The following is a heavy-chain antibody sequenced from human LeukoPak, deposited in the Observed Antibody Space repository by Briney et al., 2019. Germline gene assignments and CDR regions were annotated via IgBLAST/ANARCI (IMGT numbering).Heavy chain of an antibody. V-gene: IGHV4-39*01. D-gene: IGHD3-22*01. CDR3: ARSHPDYYDSSGYLFEY. Sequence: SETLSLTCTVSGGSISSSSCYWGWIRQPPGKGLEWIGSIYYSGSTYYNPSLKSRVTISVDTSKNQFSLKLSSVTAADTAVYYCARSHPDYYDSSGYLFEYWGQGTLVTVSS. CDR2: IYYSGST. J-gene: IGHJ4*02. CDR1: GGSISSSSCY.